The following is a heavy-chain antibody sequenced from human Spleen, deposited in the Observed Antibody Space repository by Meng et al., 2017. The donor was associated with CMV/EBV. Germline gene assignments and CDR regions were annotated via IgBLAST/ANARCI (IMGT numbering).Heavy chain of an antibody. CDR1: GGSFSGYY. CDR2: INHRGST. V-gene: IGHV4-34*01. Sequence: SETLSLTCTVSGGSFSGYYWSWLRQPPGKGLEWIGEINHRGSTNYNPSLKSRVSISADTSKKQFSLKLSSVTAADTAVYYCARGAARRQNRGYYGMDVWGQGTTVTVSS. J-gene: IGHJ6*02. CDR3: ARGAARRQNRGYYGMDV. D-gene: IGHD6-6*01.